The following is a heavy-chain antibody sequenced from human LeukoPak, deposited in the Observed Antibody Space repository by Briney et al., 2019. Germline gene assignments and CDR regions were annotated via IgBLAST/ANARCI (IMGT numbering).Heavy chain of an antibody. V-gene: IGHV3-21*01. CDR3: AREESGSSGWYDY. CDR2: ISSRSTYI. CDR1: RFTFIGYT. D-gene: IGHD6-19*01. Sequence: PGGSLRLSCAASRFTFIGYTMNWVRQAPAKGLEWVSSISSRSTYIYYADSVKGRFTISRDNAKNSLYLQMNSLRAEDTAVYYCAREESGSSGWYDYWGQGTLVTVSS. J-gene: IGHJ4*02.